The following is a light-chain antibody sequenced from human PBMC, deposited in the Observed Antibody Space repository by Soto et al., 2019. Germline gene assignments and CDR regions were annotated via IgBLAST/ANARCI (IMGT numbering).Light chain of an antibody. J-gene: IGKJ5*01. Sequence: DLVMTQSPLSLPVIPGEPASISCRSSESLLHSNGYNYLDWYLQKPGQPPQLLIFLGSSRASGVPVRFSGSGSGTDFTLKISRVEAEDIGVYYCMQALQSITFGQGTRLEIK. CDR2: LGS. V-gene: IGKV2-28*01. CDR1: ESLLHSNGYNY. CDR3: MQALQSIT.